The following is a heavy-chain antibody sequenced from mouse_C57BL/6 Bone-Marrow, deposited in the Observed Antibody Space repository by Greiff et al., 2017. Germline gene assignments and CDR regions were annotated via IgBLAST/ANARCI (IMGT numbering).Heavy chain of an antibody. Sequence: VQLQQPGAELVKPGASVKLSCKASGYTFTSYWMQWVKQRPGQGLEWIGEIDPSDSYTNYNQKFKGKATLTVDTSSSTAYMQLSSLTSEDSAVYYCARWGSSSYFDVWGTGTTVTVSS. CDR2: IDPSDSYT. J-gene: IGHJ1*03. V-gene: IGHV1-50*01. CDR1: GYTFTSYW. CDR3: ARWGSSSYFDV. D-gene: IGHD1-1*01.